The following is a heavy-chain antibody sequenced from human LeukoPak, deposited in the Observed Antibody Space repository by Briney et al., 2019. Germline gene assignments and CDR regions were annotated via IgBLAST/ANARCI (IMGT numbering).Heavy chain of an antibody. J-gene: IGHJ5*02. V-gene: IGHV5-51*01. CDR3: ARHHYYGSGSYYTNWFDP. CDR2: IYPGDSDT. Sequence: GESLKISCKGSGYSFTSYWIGWVRQLPGKGLEWMGIIYPGDSDTRYSPSFQGQITISADKSISTAYLQWSSLKASDTAMYYCARHHYYGSGSYYTNWFDPWGQGTLVTVSS. D-gene: IGHD3-10*01. CDR1: GYSFTSYW.